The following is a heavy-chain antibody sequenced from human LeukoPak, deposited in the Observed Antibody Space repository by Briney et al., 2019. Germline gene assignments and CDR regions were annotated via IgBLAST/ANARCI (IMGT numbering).Heavy chain of an antibody. CDR1: GGSISSGYY. V-gene: IGHV4-38-2*02. CDR3: ARARTVYSSGWYKRDYFDY. CDR2: IYHSGST. Sequence: SETLSLTCTVSGGSISSGYYWGWIRPPPGKGLEWIGRIYHSGSTNYNPSLKSRVTISVDPSKNQFSLKLSSVTAADTAVYYCARARTVYSSGWYKRDYFDYWGQGTLVTVSS. D-gene: IGHD6-19*01. J-gene: IGHJ4*02.